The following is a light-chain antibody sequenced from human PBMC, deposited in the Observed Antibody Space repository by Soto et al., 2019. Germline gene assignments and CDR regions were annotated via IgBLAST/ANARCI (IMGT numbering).Light chain of an antibody. Sequence: QSVLTQPPSVSATPGQKVTISCSGSSSNIGSNYVSWYQHLPGTAPKLLIYGNHNRPSGGPERFSGSKSGASATLAITGLQAEDEADYYCQSYDRRLSGYVFGTGTKVTVL. V-gene: IGLV1-40*01. CDR1: SSNIGSNY. CDR2: GNH. J-gene: IGLJ1*01. CDR3: QSYDRRLSGYV.